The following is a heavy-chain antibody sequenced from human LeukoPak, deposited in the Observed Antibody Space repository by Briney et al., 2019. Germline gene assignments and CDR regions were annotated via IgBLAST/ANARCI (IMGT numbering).Heavy chain of an antibody. CDR3: ATRPDIAATGPGWFDP. J-gene: IGHJ5*02. D-gene: IGHD6-13*01. CDR1: GGSISSYY. V-gene: IGHV4-34*01. CDR2: INHSGST. Sequence: SETLSLTCTVSGGSISSYYWSWIRQPPGKGLEWIGEINHSGSTNYNSSLKSRVAISVDTSKNQFSLKVTSVTAADTAVYYCATRPDIAATGPGWFDPWGQGTLLTVSS.